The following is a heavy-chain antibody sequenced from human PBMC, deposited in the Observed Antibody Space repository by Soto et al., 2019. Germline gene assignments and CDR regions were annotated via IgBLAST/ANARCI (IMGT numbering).Heavy chain of an antibody. CDR3: AKEEARSTYYYYGMDV. CDR1: GFTFDDYT. Sequence: GGSLRLSCAASGFTFDDYTMHWVRQAPGKGLEWVSLISWDGGSTYYADSVKGRLTISRDNSKNSLYLQMNSLRTEDTALYYCAKEEARSTYYYYGMDVWGQGTTVTVSS. V-gene: IGHV3-43*01. D-gene: IGHD6-6*01. J-gene: IGHJ6*02. CDR2: ISWDGGST.